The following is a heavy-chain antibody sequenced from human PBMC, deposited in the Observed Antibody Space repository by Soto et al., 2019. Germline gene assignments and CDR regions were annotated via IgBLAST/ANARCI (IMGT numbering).Heavy chain of an antibody. Sequence: GGSLRLSCAASGFTFDDYVMHWVRQGPGKGLEWVSSVSWNSGTIAYADSVKGRFTISRDNAKSSLYLQMNSLRPEDTALYYCARAGGGYSSGWFELGNYYYGVDVWGQGITVTVSS. CDR3: ARAGGGYSSGWFELGNYYYGVDV. J-gene: IGHJ6*02. CDR2: VSWNSGTI. CDR1: GFTFDDYV. D-gene: IGHD6-19*01. V-gene: IGHV3-9*01.